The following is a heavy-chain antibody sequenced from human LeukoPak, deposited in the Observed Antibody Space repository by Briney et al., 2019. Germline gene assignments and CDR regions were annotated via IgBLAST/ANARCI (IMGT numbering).Heavy chain of an antibody. CDR2: IKSKSDYGTT. CDR3: TRVNAYYYYGMDV. Sequence: GESLRLSCAASGFTFSRAWMTWVRQAPGKGLEWVGRIKSKSDYGTTDYAAPVEGRFIISRDDSKNTLFLQMNSLKTEDTAIYYCTRVNAYYYYGMDVWGQVTTVTVSS. CDR1: GFTFSRAW. J-gene: IGHJ6*02. V-gene: IGHV3-15*01. D-gene: IGHD1-1*01.